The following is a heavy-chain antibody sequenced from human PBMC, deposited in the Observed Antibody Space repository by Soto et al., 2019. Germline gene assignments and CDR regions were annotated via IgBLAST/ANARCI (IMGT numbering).Heavy chain of an antibody. CDR1: GLPVTSYG. D-gene: IGHD2-15*01. V-gene: IGHV3-23*01. CDR2: IRVDVGQT. CDR3: ARDVGLVSDDFCAY. J-gene: IGHJ4*01. Sequence: AQRVFCKASGLPVTSYGMAWVRQGPGKGLQWVSTIRVDVGQTHYTDSVKGRFSISRDNSKNTVYLQMDSLRAEDTAMYFCARDVGLVSDDFCAYW.